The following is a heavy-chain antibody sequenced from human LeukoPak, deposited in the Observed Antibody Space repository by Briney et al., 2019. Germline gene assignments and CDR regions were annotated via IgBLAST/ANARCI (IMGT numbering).Heavy chain of an antibody. CDR3: AKGRLDAIAAGTGFDY. D-gene: IGHD6-13*01. Sequence: GRSLRLSCAASGFTFDDYAMHWVRQAPGKGLEWVSGISWNSGSIGYADSVKGRFTISRDNAKNSLYLQMNSLRAEDTALYYCAKGRLDAIAAGTGFDYWGQGTLVTVSS. V-gene: IGHV3-9*01. CDR2: ISWNSGSI. J-gene: IGHJ4*02. CDR1: GFTFDDYA.